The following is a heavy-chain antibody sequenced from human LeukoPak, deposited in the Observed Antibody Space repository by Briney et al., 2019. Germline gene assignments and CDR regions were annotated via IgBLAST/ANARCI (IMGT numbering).Heavy chain of an antibody. CDR2: STGTSGIT. D-gene: IGHD6-19*01. CDR3: AKRSVAGKKAFDY. Sequence: GGSLRLSCAASGFTFSSYAMSWVRQAPGKGLEWVSTSTGTSGITYYADSVKGRFTISRDNSKNTLYLQMNSLRAEDTAVYYCAKRSVAGKKAFDYWGQGTLVTVSS. V-gene: IGHV3-23*01. CDR1: GFTFSSYA. J-gene: IGHJ4*02.